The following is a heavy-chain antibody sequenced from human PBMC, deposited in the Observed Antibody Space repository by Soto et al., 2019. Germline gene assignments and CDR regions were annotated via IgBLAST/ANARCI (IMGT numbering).Heavy chain of an antibody. CDR3: ARVPVRFLEWLYWFDP. Sequence: SVKVSCKASGYTFTSYGISWVRQAPGQGLEWMGRISAYNGNTNYAQKLQGRVTMTTDTSTSTAYMELRSLRSDDTAVYYCARVPVRFLEWLYWFDPWGQGTLVTVSS. V-gene: IGHV1-18*04. J-gene: IGHJ5*02. D-gene: IGHD3-3*01. CDR2: ISAYNGNT. CDR1: GYTFTSYG.